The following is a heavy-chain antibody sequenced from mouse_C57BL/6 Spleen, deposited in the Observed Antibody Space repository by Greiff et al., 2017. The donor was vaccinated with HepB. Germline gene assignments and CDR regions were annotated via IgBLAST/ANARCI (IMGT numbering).Heavy chain of an antibody. J-gene: IGHJ2*01. CDR1: GYTFTDYE. Sequence: VNVVESGAELVRPGASVTLSCKASGYTFTDYEMHWVKQTPVHGLEWIGAIDPETGGTAYNQKFKGKAILTADKSSSTAYMELRSLTSEDSAVYYCTRGVTTVVPDYWGQGTTLTVSS. V-gene: IGHV1-15*01. CDR2: IDPETGGT. D-gene: IGHD1-1*01. CDR3: TRGVTTVVPDY.